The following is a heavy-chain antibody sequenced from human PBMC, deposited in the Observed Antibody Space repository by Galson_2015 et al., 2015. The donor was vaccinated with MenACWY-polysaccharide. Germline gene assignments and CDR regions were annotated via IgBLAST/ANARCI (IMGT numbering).Heavy chain of an antibody. CDR1: GFTFSNYA. D-gene: IGHD2-2*01. J-gene: IGHJ4*02. Sequence: SLRLSCAASGFTFSNYAMHWVRQAPGKGLDWVAVISYDGSNKHFADSVKGRFTISRDNSKNTLYLQMNSLRAEDTAVYYCARDWGAVVPTAIGFSFDYWGQGTLVTVSS. CDR2: ISYDGSNK. CDR3: ARDWGAVVPTAIGFSFDY. V-gene: IGHV3-30-3*01.